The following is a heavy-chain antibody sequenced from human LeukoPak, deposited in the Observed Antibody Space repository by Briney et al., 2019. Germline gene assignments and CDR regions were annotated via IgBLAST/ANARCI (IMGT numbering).Heavy chain of an antibody. D-gene: IGHD6-13*01. CDR3: AKDRSSSWPYYYYGMDV. J-gene: IGHJ6*02. V-gene: IGHV3-43*01. CDR2: ISWDGGST. Sequence: GGSLRLSCAASGFTFDDYTMHWVRQAPGKGLEWVSLISWDGGSTYYADSVKGRFTISRDNSKNSLYLQMNSLRTEDTALYYCAKDRSSSWPYYYYGMDVWGQGTTVTVSS. CDR1: GFTFDDYT.